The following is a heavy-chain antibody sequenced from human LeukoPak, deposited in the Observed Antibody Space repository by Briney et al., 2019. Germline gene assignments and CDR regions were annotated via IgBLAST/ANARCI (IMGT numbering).Heavy chain of an antibody. D-gene: IGHD3-22*01. Sequence: PGGSLRLSCAASGFTFSSSVMTWVRQAPGKGLEWVSTISGSGGTAYYADSVKGRFTISRDNSKNTLYLEMNSLRAEDTAVYYCARDLGTRDYYDSSGSAWGQGTLVTVSS. CDR2: ISGSGGTA. CDR3: ARDLGTRDYYDSSGSA. V-gene: IGHV3-23*01. CDR1: GFTFSSSV. J-gene: IGHJ5*02.